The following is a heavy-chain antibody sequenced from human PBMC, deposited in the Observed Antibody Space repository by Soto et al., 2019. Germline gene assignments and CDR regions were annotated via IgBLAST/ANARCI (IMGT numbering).Heavy chain of an antibody. J-gene: IGHJ4*02. CDR1: GFTFSSYG. D-gene: IGHD1-26*01. CDR3: AKDRGDASYFNFDY. CDR2: ISYDGSNK. V-gene: IGHV3-30*18. Sequence: HPGGSLRLSCAASGFTFSSYGMHWVRQAPGKGLEWVAVISYDGSNKYYADSVKGRFTISRDNSKNTLYLQMNSLRAEDTAVYYCAKDRGDASYFNFDYWGPGTLVTASS.